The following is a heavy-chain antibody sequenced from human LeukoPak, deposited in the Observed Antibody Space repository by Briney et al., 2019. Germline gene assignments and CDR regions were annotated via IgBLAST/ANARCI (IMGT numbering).Heavy chain of an antibody. J-gene: IGHJ4*02. CDR3: ARVLDGKGFDY. CDR1: GFTFDDYG. CDR2: ISSSSSYI. Sequence: GGSLRLSCAASGFTFDDYGMSWVRHAPGKGLEWVSSISSSSSYIYYADSVKGRFTISRDNAKNSLYLQMNSLRAEDTAVYYCARVLDGKGFDYWGQGTLVTVSS. D-gene: IGHD4-23*01. V-gene: IGHV3-21*01.